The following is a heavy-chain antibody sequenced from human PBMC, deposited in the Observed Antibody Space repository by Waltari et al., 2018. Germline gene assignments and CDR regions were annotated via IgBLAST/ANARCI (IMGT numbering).Heavy chain of an antibody. CDR2: IYSGGGST. D-gene: IGHD2-15*01. Sequence: EVQLLESGGGLVQPGGSLRLSCAASGFTFSSYAMSWVRQAPGKGLEWVSVIYSGGGSTYYADSVKGRFTISRDNSKNTLYLQMNSLRAEDTAVYYCAKDPYCSGGSCYPDYWGQGTLVTVSS. V-gene: IGHV3-23*03. J-gene: IGHJ4*02. CDR3: AKDPYCSGGSCYPDY. CDR1: GFTFSSYA.